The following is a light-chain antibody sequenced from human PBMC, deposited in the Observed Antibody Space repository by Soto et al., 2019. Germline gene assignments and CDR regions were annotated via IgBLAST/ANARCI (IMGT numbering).Light chain of an antibody. CDR2: DVS. V-gene: IGKV1-5*01. CDR1: QSISRW. J-gene: IGKJ2*01. CDR3: QQYNSYAPLT. Sequence: DIQMTQSPSTLSASLGDRVTITCRASQSISRWLAWYQQKPGKAPKLLISDVSSLESGVPSRFSGRGSGTDFALTISSLQPDDFATYYCQQYNSYAPLTFGQGTKLEIK.